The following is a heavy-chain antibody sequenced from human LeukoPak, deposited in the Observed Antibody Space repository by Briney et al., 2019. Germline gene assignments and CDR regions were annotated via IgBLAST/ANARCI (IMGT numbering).Heavy chain of an antibody. D-gene: IGHD3-10*01. J-gene: IGHJ4*02. CDR1: GFTFTSYS. Sequence: GGSLRLSCAASGFTFTSYSMNWVRQAPGKGLEWVSAISGSGGSTYYADSVKGRFTISRDNSKNTLYLQMNSLRAEDTAVYYCAKLYGSGTYYNLFDYWGQGTLVTVSS. CDR3: AKLYGSGTYYNLFDY. CDR2: ISGSGGST. V-gene: IGHV3-23*01.